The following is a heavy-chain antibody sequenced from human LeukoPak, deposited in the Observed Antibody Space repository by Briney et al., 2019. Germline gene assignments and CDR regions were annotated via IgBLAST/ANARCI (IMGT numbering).Heavy chain of an antibody. D-gene: IGHD6-13*01. CDR2: INPNSGRT. J-gene: IGHJ4*02. CDR3: ARGRSGLAAAGTYDY. CDR1: GYTFTSSD. V-gene: IGHV1-8*01. Sequence: ASVKVSCKASGYTFTSSDINWEWQGAGQGLEWMGWINPNSGRTGYAQKFQGRVTMTANTSISTAYLELSCLRVDDTAVYYCARGRSGLAAAGTYDYWGQGTLITVSS.